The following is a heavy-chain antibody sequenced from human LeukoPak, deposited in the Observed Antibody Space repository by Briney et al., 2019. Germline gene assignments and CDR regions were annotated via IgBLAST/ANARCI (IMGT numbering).Heavy chain of an antibody. V-gene: IGHV3-7*01. D-gene: IGHD2-2*02. Sequence: PGGSLRLSCLGSGFNFRYFWMSWVRQAPGKGLEWVANINHDGRETYYADSVKGRFIISRDNAKDSLYLQMNSLRAEDTAVYYCARELRVVPAAIMPCAFDIWGQGTMVTVSS. CDR2: INHDGRET. J-gene: IGHJ3*02. CDR1: GFNFRYFW. CDR3: ARELRVVPAAIMPCAFDI.